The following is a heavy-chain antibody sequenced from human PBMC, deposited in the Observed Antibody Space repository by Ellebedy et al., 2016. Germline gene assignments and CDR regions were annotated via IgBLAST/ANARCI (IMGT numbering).Heavy chain of an antibody. Sequence: GGSLRLSCVASGFTVTNNYMTWVRQAPGKGLEWVSSVYSGGTTFSSESVKGRFTASRDNSKHTLYLQMNSLRAEDTALYYCTRARMWFGGLDWGQGTQVTVSS. CDR3: TRARMWFGGLD. V-gene: IGHV3-53*01. CDR2: VYSGGTT. CDR1: GFTVTNNY. D-gene: IGHD3-10*01. J-gene: IGHJ4*02.